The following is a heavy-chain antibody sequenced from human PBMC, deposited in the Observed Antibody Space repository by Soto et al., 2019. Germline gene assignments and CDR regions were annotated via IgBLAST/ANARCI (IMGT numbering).Heavy chain of an antibody. CDR2: INWNGGST. CDR3: ARDLFRAGSAGYYMDV. D-gene: IGHD6-13*01. V-gene: IGHV3-20*01. CDR1: GFTFDDYG. Sequence: PGGSLRLSCAASGFTFDDYGMSWVRQAPGKGLEWVSGINWNGGSTGYADSVKGRFTISRDNAKNSLYLQMNSLRAEDTALYHCARDLFRAGSAGYYMDVWGKGTTVTVSS. J-gene: IGHJ6*03.